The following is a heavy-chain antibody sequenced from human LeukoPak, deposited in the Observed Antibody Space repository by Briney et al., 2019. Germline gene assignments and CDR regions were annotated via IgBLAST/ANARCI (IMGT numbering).Heavy chain of an antibody. V-gene: IGHV3-21*01. CDR1: GFTFSSYS. CDR2: ISSSSYI. Sequence: GGSLRLSCAASGFTFSSYSMNWVRQAPGKGLEWVSSISSSSYIYYADSVKGRFTISRDNAKNSLYLQMNSLRAEDTAVYYCAREREQLARFDYWRQGTLVTVSS. CDR3: AREREQLARFDY. J-gene: IGHJ4*02. D-gene: IGHD6-6*01.